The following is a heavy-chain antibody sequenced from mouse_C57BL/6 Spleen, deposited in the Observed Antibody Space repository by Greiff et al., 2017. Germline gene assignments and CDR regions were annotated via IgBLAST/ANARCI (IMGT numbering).Heavy chain of an antibody. V-gene: IGHV1-26*01. CDR3: ARGALYIWFAY. J-gene: IGHJ3*01. CDR1: GYTFTDYY. Sequence: VQLQQSGPELVKPGASVKISCKASGYTFTDYYMNWVKQSHGKSLEWIGDINPNNGGTSYNQKFKGKATLTVDKSSSTAYMELRSLTSEDSAVYYCARGALYIWFAYWGQGTLVTVSA. CDR2: INPNNGGT. D-gene: IGHD1-3*01.